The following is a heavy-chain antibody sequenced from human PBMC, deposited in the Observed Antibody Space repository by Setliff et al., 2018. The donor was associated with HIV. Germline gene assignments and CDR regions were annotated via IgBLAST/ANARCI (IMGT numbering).Heavy chain of an antibody. CDR2: FHYSGST. D-gene: IGHD3-10*01. J-gene: IGHJ5*02. CDR3: ARSTYYYGSGKGSGWFDP. CDR1: GGSISSSSYY. V-gene: IGHV4-39*07. Sequence: PSETLSLTCNVSGGSISSSSYYWAWIRQPPGKGLEWIGSFHYSGSTSHNPSLRSRVTISVDTSKNQFSLKLNSVTAADTAVYYCARSTYYYGSGKGSGWFDPWDQGTLVTVSS.